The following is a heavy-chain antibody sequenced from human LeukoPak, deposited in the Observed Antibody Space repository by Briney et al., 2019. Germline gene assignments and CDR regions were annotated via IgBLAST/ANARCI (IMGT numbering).Heavy chain of an antibody. D-gene: IGHD5-18*01. CDR1: GFSFSSHG. V-gene: IGHV4-39*01. CDR3: TSGYSYDLFDY. J-gene: IGHJ4*02. CDR2: INYSGGT. Sequence: GTLRLSCAASGFSFSSHGMSWVRQAPGKGLEWIGSINYSGGTYYNPSLKSRVTISVDTSKNQFSLKLSSVTAADTAVFYCTSGYSYDLFDYWGQGTLVTVSS.